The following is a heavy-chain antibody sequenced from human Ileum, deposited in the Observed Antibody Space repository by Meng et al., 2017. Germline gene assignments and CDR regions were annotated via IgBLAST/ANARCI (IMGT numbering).Heavy chain of an antibody. CDR2: INPSGGST. D-gene: IGHD3-3*01. CDR3: ARSTLWDFWSGYYIKDYGMDV. CDR1: GYTFTSYY. Sequence: ASVKVSCKASGYTFTSYYMHWVRPAPGQGLEWMGIINPSGGSTSYAQKFQGRVTMTRDTSTSTVYMELSSLRSEDTAVYYCARSTLWDFWSGYYIKDYGMDVWGQGTMVTVSS. J-gene: IGHJ6*02. V-gene: IGHV1-46*01.